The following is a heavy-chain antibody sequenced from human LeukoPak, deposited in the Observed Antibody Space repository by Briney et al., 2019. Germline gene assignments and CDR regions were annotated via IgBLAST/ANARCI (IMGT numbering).Heavy chain of an antibody. CDR3: ATAREDQAYYFHY. CDR2: VDPEDGET. D-gene: IGHD1-26*01. J-gene: IGHJ4*02. CDR1: GYTFTDYY. V-gene: IGHV1-69-2*01. Sequence: ASVKVSCKGSGYTFTDYYMHWVQQAPGKGLEWMGLVDPEDGETIYAEKFQGRVTITADTSTDTAYMELSSLRSEDTAVYYCATAREDQAYYFHYWGQGTLVSVSS.